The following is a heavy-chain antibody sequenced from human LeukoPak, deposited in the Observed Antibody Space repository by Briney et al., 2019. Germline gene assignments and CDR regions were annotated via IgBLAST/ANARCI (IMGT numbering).Heavy chain of an antibody. V-gene: IGHV3-7*01. CDR1: GFIFSTYW. J-gene: IGHJ4*02. CDR3: ARDQNQLLAYFDY. D-gene: IGHD2-2*01. CDR2: INQDGTEK. Sequence: GGPLRLSCAASGFIFSTYWMTWVRQAPGKGLEWVAIINQDGTEKYYVDSVKGRFTISRDNTKNPLYLQMNSLRSEDTGIYYCARDQNQLLAYFDYWGQGTLATVSS.